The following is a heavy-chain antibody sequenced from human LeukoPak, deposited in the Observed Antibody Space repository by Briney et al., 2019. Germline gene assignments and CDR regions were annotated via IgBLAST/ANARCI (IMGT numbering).Heavy chain of an antibody. CDR3: ARDSWIQVWTQIDY. Sequence: GGSLRLSCSASGFTFSSYAMNWVRQAPGKGLEWVSYISSSGSTIYYADSVKGRFTISRDNAKNSLCLQMNSLRAEDTAVYYCARDSWIQVWTQIDYWGQGTLVTVSS. CDR1: GFTFSSYA. D-gene: IGHD5-18*01. V-gene: IGHV3-48*03. J-gene: IGHJ4*02. CDR2: ISSSGSTI.